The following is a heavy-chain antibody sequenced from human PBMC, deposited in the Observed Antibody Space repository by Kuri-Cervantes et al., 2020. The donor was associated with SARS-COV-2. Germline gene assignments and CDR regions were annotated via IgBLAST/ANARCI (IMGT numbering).Heavy chain of an antibody. J-gene: IGHJ6*02. CDR1: GYTFSDYY. Sequence: ALVKVSCKASGYTFSDYYMYWVRQAPGQGLEWMGWINPNSGGTNYAQKFQGWVTMTRGTSSTGYMELSRLRSDDTAVYYCARGMVRGLIQSYYYGMDVWGQGTTVTVSS. D-gene: IGHD3-10*01. V-gene: IGHV1-2*04. CDR2: INPNSGGT. CDR3: ARGMVRGLIQSYYYGMDV.